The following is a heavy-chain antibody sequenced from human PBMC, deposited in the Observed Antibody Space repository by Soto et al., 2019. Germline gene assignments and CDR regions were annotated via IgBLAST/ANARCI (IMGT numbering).Heavy chain of an antibody. CDR1: GFMFSNHG. V-gene: IGHV3-33*01. D-gene: IGHD1-1*01. CDR2: IWSYGNNK. Sequence: QVQLVESGGGVVQPGRSLRLSCAASGFMFSNHGMHWVRQAPGKGLEWVAVIWSYGNNKYYADSVKGRFTISRDNSKNTVYLQMDSLRAEDTAVYYCVRGDNWNDEASDYWGQGTLVTVSS. CDR3: VRGDNWNDEASDY. J-gene: IGHJ4*02.